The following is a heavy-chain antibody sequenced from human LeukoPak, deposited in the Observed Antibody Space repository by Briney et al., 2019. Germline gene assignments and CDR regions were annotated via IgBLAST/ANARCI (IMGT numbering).Heavy chain of an antibody. V-gene: IGHV4-39*01. CDR1: GDSINRSSNY. CDR2: IYYSSNT. D-gene: IGHD3-22*01. J-gene: IGHJ4*02. Sequence: SETLSLTCTVSGDSINRSSNYWGWIRQPPGKGLEWIGSIYYSSNTYYNPSLKSRSTMSVDTSKNQFSLRTRSVTAAETAVYYCARVPLYKMDRSNYYYGLTYFDYWGQGTLVTVSS. CDR3: ARVPLYKMDRSNYYYGLTYFDY.